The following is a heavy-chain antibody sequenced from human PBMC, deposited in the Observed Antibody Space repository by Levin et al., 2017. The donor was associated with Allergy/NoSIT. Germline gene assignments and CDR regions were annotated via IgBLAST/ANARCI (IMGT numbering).Heavy chain of an antibody. CDR3: ARDRSTVTAYYQYGMDV. Sequence: SCVASGFTFSSYTMNWVRQAPGKGLEWVSSISSRSSYIYYADSVKGRFAISRDDAKSSLYLQMNSLRAEDTAVYYYARDRSTVTAYYQYGMDVWGQGTTVSVSS. D-gene: IGHD4-17*01. V-gene: IGHV3-21*01. J-gene: IGHJ6*02. CDR1: GFTFSSYT. CDR2: ISSRSSYI.